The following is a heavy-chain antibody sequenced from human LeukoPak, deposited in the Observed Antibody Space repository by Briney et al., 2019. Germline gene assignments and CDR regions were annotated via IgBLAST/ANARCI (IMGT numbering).Heavy chain of an antibody. D-gene: IGHD1-26*01. V-gene: IGHV3-23*01. CDR2: ISGSGGSI. CDR1: RFTFSSYA. Sequence: GGSLRLSCAASRFTFSSYAMNWVRQAPGKGLEWVSAISGSGGSIYYTDSVKGRFTISRDNSKNTLFLQMNSLRAEDTAVYYCAKVWGSYSTGYFDYWRQGTLVTVSS. J-gene: IGHJ4*02. CDR3: AKVWGSYSTGYFDY.